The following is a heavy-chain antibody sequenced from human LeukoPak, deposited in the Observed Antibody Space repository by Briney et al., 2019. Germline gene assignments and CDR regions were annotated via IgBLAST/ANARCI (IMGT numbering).Heavy chain of an antibody. CDR1: GFPFNGHG. J-gene: IGHJ4*02. CDR2: IKQDGSEK. CDR3: ARADYVWGSYLIFDY. D-gene: IGHD3-16*02. Sequence: GGSLRLSCSASGFPFNGHGMHWVRQTPGKGLEWVANIKQDGSEKYYVDSVKGRFTISRDNAKNSLYLQMNSLRAEDTAVYYCARADYVWGSYLIFDYWGQGTLVTVSS. V-gene: IGHV3-7*04.